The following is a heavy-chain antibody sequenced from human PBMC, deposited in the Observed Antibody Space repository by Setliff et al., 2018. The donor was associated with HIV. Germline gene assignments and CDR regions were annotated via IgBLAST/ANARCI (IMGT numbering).Heavy chain of an antibody. CDR1: GGTFSSYA. CDR2: IIPMFGTL. Sequence: SVKVSCKASGGTFSSYAINWVRQAPGQGLEWMGGIIPMFGTLNFAQKFQGRVTITTDESTSTAYMELNSLRSEDTAGYYCARGHSHGYGYSGSYGPFDIWGQGTMVTVSS. V-gene: IGHV1-69*05. CDR3: ARGHSHGYGYSGSYGPFDI. D-gene: IGHD1-26*01. J-gene: IGHJ3*02.